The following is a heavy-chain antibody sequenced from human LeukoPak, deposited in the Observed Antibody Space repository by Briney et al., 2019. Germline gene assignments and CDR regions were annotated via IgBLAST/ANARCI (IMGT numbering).Heavy chain of an antibody. CDR1: GYTFTSFY. CDR3: ARSNGCSGGSCYGMAF. CDR2: INPSGDST. Sequence: ASVKVSCKASGYTFTSFYMHWVRQAPGQGLEFMGIINPSGDSTSYAQKFQGRVTMTRDTSTSTVYMELSSLRSEDTAVYYCARSNGCSGGSCYGMAFWGQGTLVTVYS. J-gene: IGHJ4*02. D-gene: IGHD2-15*01. V-gene: IGHV1-46*01.